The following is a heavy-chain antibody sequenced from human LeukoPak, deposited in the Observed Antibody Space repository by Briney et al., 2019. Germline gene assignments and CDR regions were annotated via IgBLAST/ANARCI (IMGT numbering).Heavy chain of an antibody. CDR3: ARESGGNTPYYFDY. D-gene: IGHD2-2*02. Sequence: GGSLRLSCAASGFTFSSYALHWVRQAPGKGLEWVAVISYDDGSNKYYADSVKGRFTISRDNSKNTLYLHMNSLRTVDTAVYYCARESGGNTPYYFDYWGQGTLVTVSS. V-gene: IGHV3-30*04. CDR2: ISYDDGSNK. CDR1: GFTFSSYA. J-gene: IGHJ4*02.